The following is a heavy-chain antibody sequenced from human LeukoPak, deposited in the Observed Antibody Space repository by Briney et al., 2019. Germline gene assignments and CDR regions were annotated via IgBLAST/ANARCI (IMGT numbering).Heavy chain of an antibody. CDR1: GYTFTSYG. Sequence: GASVKVSCKASGYTFTSYGISWVRQAPGQGLEWMGWISAYNGNTNYAQKLQGRVTMTTDTSTSTAYMELRSLRSDDTAVYYCARVPPGTGLYYFDYWGQGTLVTVSS. D-gene: IGHD3/OR15-3a*01. V-gene: IGHV1-18*01. CDR2: ISAYNGNT. CDR3: ARVPPGTGLYYFDY. J-gene: IGHJ4*02.